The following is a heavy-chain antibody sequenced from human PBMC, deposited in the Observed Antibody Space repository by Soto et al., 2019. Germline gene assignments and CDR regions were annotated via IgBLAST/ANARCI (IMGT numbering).Heavy chain of an antibody. CDR2: ISICSSYI. D-gene: IGHD2-2*01. CDR3: ARGGLVPAAMLGSFDY. V-gene: IGHV3-21*01. Sequence: GGSLRLSCAASGFTFSSYSMNWVRQAPGKGLEWVSSISICSSYIDYSDSVKGRFTISRDNAKNSLYLQMNSLGAEDTAVYYCARGGLVPAAMLGSFDYWGQGTLVTVSS. J-gene: IGHJ4*02. CDR1: GFTFSSYS.